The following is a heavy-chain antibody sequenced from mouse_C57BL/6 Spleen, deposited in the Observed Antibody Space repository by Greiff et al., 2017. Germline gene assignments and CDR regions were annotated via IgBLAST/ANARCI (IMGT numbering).Heavy chain of an antibody. CDR3: ARDDYDGAWFAY. D-gene: IGHD2-4*01. CDR1: GYTFTSYW. J-gene: IGHJ3*01. Sequence: QVQLQQPGAELVRPGSSEKLSCKASGYTFTSYWMHWVKQRPIQGLEWIGNIDPSDSETHYNQKFKDKATLTVDKSSSTAYMQLSSLTSEDSAVYYCARDDYDGAWFAYWGQGTLVTVSA. CDR2: IDPSDSET. V-gene: IGHV1-52*01.